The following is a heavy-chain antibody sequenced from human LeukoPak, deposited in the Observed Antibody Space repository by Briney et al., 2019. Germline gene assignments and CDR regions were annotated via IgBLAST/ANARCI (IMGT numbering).Heavy chain of an antibody. CDR1: GCLFTSYW. J-gene: IGHJ4*02. V-gene: IGHV5-51*01. D-gene: IGHD4-17*01. CDR3: ARLLSTVTTPGLDY. CDR2: IYPGDSDT. Sequence: GESLKISCKGSGCLFTSYWIGWVRQVPGKGLEWMGIIYPGDSDTRYSPSFQGQVTISADKSISTAYLQWSSLKASDTAMYYCARLLSTVTTPGLDYWGQGTLVTVSS.